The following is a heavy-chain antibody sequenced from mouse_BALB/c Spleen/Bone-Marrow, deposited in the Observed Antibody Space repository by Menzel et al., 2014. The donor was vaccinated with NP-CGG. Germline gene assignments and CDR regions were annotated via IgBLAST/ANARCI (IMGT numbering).Heavy chain of an antibody. V-gene: IGHV1-63*02. CDR1: GYTFTNYW. D-gene: IGHD1-1*01. CDR2: IYPGGGYT. J-gene: IGHJ4*01. Sequence: VKLQESGAELVRPGTSVKMSCKAAGYTFTNYWIGWVKQRPGHGLEWIGDIYPGGGYTNYNEKFKGKATLTADTSSSTAYMQLSNLTSEDSAIYYCARIYYYGSSYAMDYWGQGTSVTVSS. CDR3: ARIYYYGSSYAMDY.